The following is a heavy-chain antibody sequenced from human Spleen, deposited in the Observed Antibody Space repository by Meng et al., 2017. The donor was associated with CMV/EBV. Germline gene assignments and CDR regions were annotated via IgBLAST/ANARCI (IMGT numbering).Heavy chain of an antibody. Sequence: GESLKISCAASGFTFSNTWMSWVRQAPGKGLEWVGRIKSKANGETTNYAAPVKGRFTISRDDSRDTLYLQMNSLKTEDSAVYYCTTNDYGGSLDWGQGTLVTVSS. V-gene: IGHV3-15*01. D-gene: IGHD4-23*01. CDR1: GFTFSNTW. CDR2: IKSKANGETT. CDR3: TTNDYGGSLD. J-gene: IGHJ4*02.